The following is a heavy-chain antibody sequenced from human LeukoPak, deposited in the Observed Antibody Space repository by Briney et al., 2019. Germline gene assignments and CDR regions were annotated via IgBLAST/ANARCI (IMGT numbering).Heavy chain of an antibody. Sequence: GASVKVSCKASGYTFTSYDINWVRQATGQGLEWMGWMNPNSGNTGYAQKFQGRVTMTRNTSISTAYMELSSLRSEDTAVYYCARVPGGHYLARHPIPRAAFDLWGQGTMVTVSS. CDR3: ARVPGGHYLARHPIPRAAFDL. V-gene: IGHV1-8*01. J-gene: IGHJ3*01. D-gene: IGHD4-17*01. CDR2: MNPNSGNT. CDR1: GYTFTSYD.